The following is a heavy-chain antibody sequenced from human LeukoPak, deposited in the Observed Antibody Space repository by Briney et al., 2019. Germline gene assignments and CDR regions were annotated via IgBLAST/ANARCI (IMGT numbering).Heavy chain of an antibody. Sequence: AGGSLRLSCAASGFTFSSYAMSWVRQAPGKGLEWVSSISSSSSYIYYADSVKGRFTISRDNARNSLYLQMNSLRAEDTAVYYCARAERRKLDYWGQGTLVTVSS. J-gene: IGHJ4*02. CDR1: GFTFSSYA. CDR2: ISSSSSYI. V-gene: IGHV3-21*01. CDR3: ARAERRKLDY. D-gene: IGHD1-1*01.